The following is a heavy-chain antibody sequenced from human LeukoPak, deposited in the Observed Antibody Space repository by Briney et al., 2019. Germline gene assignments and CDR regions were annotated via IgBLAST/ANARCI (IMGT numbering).Heavy chain of an antibody. D-gene: IGHD2-15*01. CDR3: ARQIVVVVERFDY. CDR2: IYYSGST. J-gene: IGHJ4*02. V-gene: IGHV4-39*01. CDR1: GGSISSSSYY. Sequence: SETLSLTCTVSGGSISSSSYYRGWIRQPPGKGLEWIGSIYYSGSTYYNPSLKSRVTISVDTSKNQFSLKPSSVTAADTAVYYCARQIVVVVERFDYWGQGTLVTVSS.